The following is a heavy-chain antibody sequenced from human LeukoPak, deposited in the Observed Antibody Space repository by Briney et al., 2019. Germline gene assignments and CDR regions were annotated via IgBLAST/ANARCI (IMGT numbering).Heavy chain of an antibody. CDR3: ARGGRSTVTHDFDY. D-gene: IGHD4-17*01. CDR2: IYTSGST. J-gene: IGHJ4*02. CDR1: GGSISSYY. Sequence: PSETLSLTCTVSGGSISSYYWSWIRQPAGKGLEWIGRIYTSGSTNYNPSLKSRVTMSVDTSKNQFSLKLSSVTAADTAVYYCARGGRSTVTHDFDYWGQGTLVTVSS. V-gene: IGHV4-4*07.